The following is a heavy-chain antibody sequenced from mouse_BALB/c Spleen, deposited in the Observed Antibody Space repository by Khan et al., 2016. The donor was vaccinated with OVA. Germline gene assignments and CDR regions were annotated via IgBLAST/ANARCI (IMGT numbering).Heavy chain of an antibody. J-gene: IGHJ3*01. V-gene: IGHV5-6-5*01. CDR1: GFTFSNYA. CDR3: ARDYWFTY. Sequence: EVEPVESGGDLVKPGGSLKLSCAASGFTFSNYAMSWVRQTPEKRLEWVASISSGGTTYFPDSVKGRFTISRDNGRNILYLQMSSLRSEDTAMYYCARDYWFTYWGQGTLVTVSA. CDR2: ISSGGTT.